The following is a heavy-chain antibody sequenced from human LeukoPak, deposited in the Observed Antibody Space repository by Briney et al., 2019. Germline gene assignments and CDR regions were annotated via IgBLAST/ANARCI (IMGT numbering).Heavy chain of an antibody. V-gene: IGHV3-23*01. CDR2: ISDSGSIT. D-gene: IGHD6-6*01. J-gene: IGHJ3*02. CDR3: AKVRYYTSSPDAFDI. Sequence: GGSLILSCAASGFTFDNYVMTWVRQSAGKGLEWVSGISDSGSITYYADSVKGRFSLSRDNSKNTLYLQMNSLRAEDTAVYYCAKVRYYTSSPDAFDIWGQGTMVTVSS. CDR1: GFTFDNYV.